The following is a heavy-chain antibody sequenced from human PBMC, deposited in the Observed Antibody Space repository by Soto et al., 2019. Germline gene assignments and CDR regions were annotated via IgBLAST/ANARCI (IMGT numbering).Heavy chain of an antibody. J-gene: IGHJ6*02. V-gene: IGHV1-69*01. CDR1: GGTFSSYA. D-gene: IGHD1-26*01. CDR3: ARGIRGATRRDPLYGMDV. Sequence: QVQLVQSGAEVKKPGSSVKVSRKASGGTFSSYAISWVRQAPGQGPEWMGGIIPIFGTTNYAQKFQGRVTITADESTSTGYMERSSLRSEDTAVYYCARGIRGATRRDPLYGMDVWGQGTTVTVSS. CDR2: IIPIFGTT.